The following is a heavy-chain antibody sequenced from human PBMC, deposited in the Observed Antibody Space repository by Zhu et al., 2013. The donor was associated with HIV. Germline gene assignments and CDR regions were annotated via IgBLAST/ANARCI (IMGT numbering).Heavy chain of an antibody. Sequence: QLQLVQSGAEVKKPGASVKVSCKASGYTFTSYGISWVRQAPGQGLEWMGWINPASGDTNYAQKFHGRVTMTRDTSISTAYMELSSLRSDDTADYYCARIDSSGDYWGQKTLVTVSS. CDR1: GYTFTSYG. V-gene: IGHV1-18*01. CDR3: ARIDSSGDY. J-gene: IGHJ4*02. CDR2: INPASGDT. D-gene: IGHD3-22*01.